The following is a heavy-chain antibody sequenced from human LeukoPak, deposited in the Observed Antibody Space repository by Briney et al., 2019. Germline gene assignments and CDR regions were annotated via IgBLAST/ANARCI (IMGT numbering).Heavy chain of an antibody. V-gene: IGHV4-59*08. D-gene: IGHD3-22*01. CDR3: ARLDRPGGRTGDVFDI. CDR2: INYSWNT. J-gene: IGHJ3*02. Sequence: PSETLSLTCTVYGGSISGYHWSWFRQPPGKGLEWIGYINYSWNTNYSPSLKSRVTMSLDMFKNQFSLEMNSVTAADTAMFYCARLDRPGGRTGDVFDIWGQGTMVTVSS. CDR1: GGSISGYH.